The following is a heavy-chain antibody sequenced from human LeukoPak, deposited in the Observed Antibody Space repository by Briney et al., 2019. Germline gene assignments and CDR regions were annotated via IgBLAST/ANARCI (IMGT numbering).Heavy chain of an antibody. CDR3: ARQGGGFWYFDL. CDR1: GGSISSYY. V-gene: IGHV4-59*08. CDR2: IYYSGST. D-gene: IGHD6-25*01. Sequence: SETLSLTCTVSGGSISSYYWSWIRQPPGKGLEWIGYIYYSGSTNYNPSLKSRVTISVDTSKNRFSLKLSSVTAADTAVYYCARQGGGFWYFDLWGRGTLVTVSS. J-gene: IGHJ2*01.